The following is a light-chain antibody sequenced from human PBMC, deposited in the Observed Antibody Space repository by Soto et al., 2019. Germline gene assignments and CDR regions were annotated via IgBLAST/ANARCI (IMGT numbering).Light chain of an antibody. CDR3: QQYNQWPLT. Sequence: EIVMTQSPATLSVSPGERATLSCRASQSLSNNLAWHQQKPGQAPRLLIYSAHTRATGVPARFSGSGSGTEFTLTITSLQSEDLAVFYCQQYNQWPLTFGGGTNVETK. V-gene: IGKV3-15*01. J-gene: IGKJ4*01. CDR2: SAH. CDR1: QSLSNN.